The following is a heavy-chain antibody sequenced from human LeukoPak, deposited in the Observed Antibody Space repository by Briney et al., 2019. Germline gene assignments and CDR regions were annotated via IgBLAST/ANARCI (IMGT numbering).Heavy chain of an antibody. V-gene: IGHV3-7*03. Sequence: PGGSLRLSCAASGFTFSSYWMSWVRQAPGKGLEWVANIKQDGSEKYYVDSVKGRSTISRDNSKKTLNLQMNSLRAEDTAIYYCAKAIDTSGYNFERGADYWGQGTLVTVSS. CDR3: AKAIDTSGYNFERGADY. CDR1: GFTFSSYW. CDR2: IKQDGSEK. J-gene: IGHJ4*02. D-gene: IGHD3-22*01.